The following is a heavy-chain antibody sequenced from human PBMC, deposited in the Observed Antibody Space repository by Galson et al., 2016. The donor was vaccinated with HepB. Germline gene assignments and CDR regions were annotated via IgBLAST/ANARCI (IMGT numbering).Heavy chain of an antibody. Sequence: SLRLSCAASGFTFRDYGMHWVRQAPAKGLEWVAAISNDETNKHYADSVKGRFTISRDNSKSTLYLQMNSLSTDDTAVYYCAKATRSYYFGADYWGQGALVTVSS. D-gene: IGHD2-21*01. CDR3: AKATRSYYFGADY. CDR1: GFTFRDYG. J-gene: IGHJ4*02. V-gene: IGHV3-30*18. CDR2: ISNDETNK.